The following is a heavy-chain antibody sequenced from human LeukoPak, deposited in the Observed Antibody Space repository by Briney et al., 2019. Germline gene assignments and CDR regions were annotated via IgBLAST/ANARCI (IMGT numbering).Heavy chain of an antibody. CDR1: GGSLSSGDYY. D-gene: IGHD2-2*01. CDR3: ASLGYCSSTSCFRTPGDY. Sequence: SETLSLTCTVSGGSLSSGDYYWSWIRQPPGKGLEWIGYIYYSGSTYYNPSLKSRVTISVDTSKNQFSLKLSSVTAADTAVYYCASLGYCSSTSCFRTPGDYWGQGTLVTVSS. J-gene: IGHJ4*02. CDR2: IYYSGST. V-gene: IGHV4-30-4*08.